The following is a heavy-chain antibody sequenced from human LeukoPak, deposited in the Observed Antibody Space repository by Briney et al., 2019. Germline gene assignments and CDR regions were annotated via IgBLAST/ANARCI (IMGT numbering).Heavy chain of an antibody. CDR3: AKIVPTTPYYYYAMDV. CDR1: GFTFSSYA. J-gene: IGHJ6*02. Sequence: GGSLRLSCAASGFTFSSYAMSWVRQAPGKGLEWVSVITGSGGSTYYADSVNGRFTTSRDNSKNTLYLQMNSLRAEDTAVYYCAKIVPTTPYYYYAMDVWGQGTTVTVSS. CDR2: ITGSGGST. V-gene: IGHV3-23*01. D-gene: IGHD5-12*01.